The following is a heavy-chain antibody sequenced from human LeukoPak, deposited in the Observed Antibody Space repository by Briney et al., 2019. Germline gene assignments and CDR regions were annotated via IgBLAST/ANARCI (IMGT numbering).Heavy chain of an antibody. V-gene: IGHV1-18*01. Sequence: GASVNVSCKASGYTFTSYGISWVRQAPGQGLEWMGWISAYNGNTNYAQKLQGRVTMTTDTSTSTAYMELRSLRSDDTAVYYCARVGYYDFWSGPTKYYYYMDVWGKGTTVTVSS. CDR3: ARVGYYDFWSGPTKYYYYMDV. D-gene: IGHD3-3*01. J-gene: IGHJ6*03. CDR1: GYTFTSYG. CDR2: ISAYNGNT.